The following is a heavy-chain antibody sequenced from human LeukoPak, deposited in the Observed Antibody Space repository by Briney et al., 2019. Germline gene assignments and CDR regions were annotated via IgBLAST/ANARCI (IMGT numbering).Heavy chain of an antibody. D-gene: IGHD3-3*01. CDR3: ASVRDFGVVPAYYFDY. V-gene: IGHV4-59*01. CDR2: IYYSGST. CDR1: GGSITNYY. J-gene: IGHJ4*02. Sequence: PSETLSLTCTVSGGSITNYYWSWIRQPPGKGLEWIGYIYYSGSTNYNPSLKSRVTISVDTSKNQFSLKLSSVTAADTAVYYCASVRDFGVVPAYYFDYWGQGTLVTVSS.